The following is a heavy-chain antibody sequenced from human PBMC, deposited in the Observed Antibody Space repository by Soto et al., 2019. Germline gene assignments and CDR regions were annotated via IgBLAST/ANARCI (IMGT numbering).Heavy chain of an antibody. CDR3: ARDIGITGTETNWFDP. D-gene: IGHD1-20*01. J-gene: IGHJ5*02. CDR1: GGSISSYY. V-gene: IGHV4-59*01. Sequence: SETLSLTCTVSGGSISSYYWSWIRQPPGKGLEWIGYIYYSGSTNYNPSLKSRVTISVDTSKNQFSLKLSSVTAADTAVYYCARDIGITGTETNWFDPWGQGTLVTVSS. CDR2: IYYSGST.